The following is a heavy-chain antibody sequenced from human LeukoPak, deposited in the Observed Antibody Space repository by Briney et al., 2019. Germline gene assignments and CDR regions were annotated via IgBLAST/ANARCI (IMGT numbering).Heavy chain of an antibody. CDR1: GFTVSSNY. J-gene: IGHJ3*02. D-gene: IGHD1-26*01. Sequence: GGSLRLSCAASGFTVSSNYMSWVRQAPGKGLGWVSVIYTSGGTYYADSVKGRFTISRDNVENTLFLQMNSLRVEDTAVYYCARDTGSKTPGTIVGATGDAFDIWGQGTMVTVSS. CDR3: ARDTGSKTPGTIVGATGDAFDI. V-gene: IGHV3-53*01. CDR2: IYTSGGT.